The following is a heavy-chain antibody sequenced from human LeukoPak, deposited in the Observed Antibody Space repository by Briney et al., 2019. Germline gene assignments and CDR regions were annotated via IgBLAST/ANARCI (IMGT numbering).Heavy chain of an antibody. V-gene: IGHV4-34*01. Sequence: KPSETLSLTCTVSGGSISGYYWSWIRQPPGKGLEWIGEINHSGSTNYNPSLESRVTISVDTSKNQFSLKLSSVTAADTAVYYCARGEGYYYDSSGSWFDPWGQGTLVTVSS. CDR1: GGSISGYY. J-gene: IGHJ5*02. D-gene: IGHD3-22*01. CDR3: ARGEGYYYDSSGSWFDP. CDR2: INHSGST.